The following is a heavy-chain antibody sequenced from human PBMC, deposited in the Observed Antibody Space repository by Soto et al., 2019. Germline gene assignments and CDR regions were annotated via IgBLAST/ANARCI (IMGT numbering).Heavy chain of an antibody. V-gene: IGHV4-39*01. CDR2: IYYSGLT. Sequence: SETLPLTCTVSGGSISSSSSYLGWIRQPPGKGLEWIGSIYYSGLTYYNPSLKSRVTISVDTSKNQFSLKLSSVTAADTAVYYCARWGYYYYGMDVWGQGTTVTVSS. J-gene: IGHJ6*02. CDR1: GGSISSSSSY. D-gene: IGHD3-16*01. CDR3: ARWGYYYYGMDV.